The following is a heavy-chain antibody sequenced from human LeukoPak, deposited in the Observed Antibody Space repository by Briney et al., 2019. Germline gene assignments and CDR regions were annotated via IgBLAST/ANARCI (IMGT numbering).Heavy chain of an antibody. CDR1: GYTFTSYA. Sequence: VASVKVSCKASGYTFTSYAMHWVRQAPGQRLEWMGWINAGNGNTEYSQKFQGRVTMTRDTSISTAYMELSRLRSDDTAVYYCARGAMIVMRYDAFDIWGQGTMVTVSS. D-gene: IGHD3-22*01. J-gene: IGHJ3*02. V-gene: IGHV1-3*01. CDR3: ARGAMIVMRYDAFDI. CDR2: INAGNGNT.